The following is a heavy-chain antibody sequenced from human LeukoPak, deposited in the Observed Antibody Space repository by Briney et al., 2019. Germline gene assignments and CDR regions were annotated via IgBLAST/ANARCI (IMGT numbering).Heavy chain of an antibody. D-gene: IGHD3-10*01. J-gene: IGHJ6*02. CDR2: TWYDRSNK. CDR1: GFTFSSYG. Sequence: GGSLRLSCAASGFTFSSYGMHWVRQAPGKGLEWVAVTWYDRSNKYYADSVKGRFTISRDNSKNTLYLQMNSLRAEDTAVYYCARDYYGSGSYNTYYYYYGMDVWGQGTTATVSS. V-gene: IGHV3-33*01. CDR3: ARDYYGSGSYNTYYYYYGMDV.